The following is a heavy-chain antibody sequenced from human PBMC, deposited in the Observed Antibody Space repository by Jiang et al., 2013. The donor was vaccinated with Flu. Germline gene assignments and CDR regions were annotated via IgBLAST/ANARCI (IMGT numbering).Heavy chain of an antibody. V-gene: IGHV4-30-4*08. CDR3: ARGSSVWSSFDY. Sequence: GSLSSGDYCWSWIRQTPGRGLEWIGYIYYSGYTDYNPSLKSRVIISVDTSKNQFSLKLTSVTAADTAVYYCARGSSVWSSFDYWGQGTLGLRLL. CDR2: IYYSGYT. D-gene: IGHD6-19*01. CDR1: GSLSSGDYC. J-gene: IGHJ4*02.